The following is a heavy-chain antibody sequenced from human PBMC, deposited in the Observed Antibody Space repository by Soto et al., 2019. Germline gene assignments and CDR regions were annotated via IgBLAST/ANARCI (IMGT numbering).Heavy chain of an antibody. CDR2: IYTSGST. J-gene: IGHJ4*02. CDR1: GGSISSYY. Sequence: SETLSLTCTASGGSISSYYWSWIRQPAGKGLEWIGRIYTSGSTNYNPSLKSRVTMSVDTSKNQFSLKLSSVTAADTAVYYCGRDAPEAPLDYWGQGTLVTVSS. V-gene: IGHV4-4*07. CDR3: GRDAPEAPLDY.